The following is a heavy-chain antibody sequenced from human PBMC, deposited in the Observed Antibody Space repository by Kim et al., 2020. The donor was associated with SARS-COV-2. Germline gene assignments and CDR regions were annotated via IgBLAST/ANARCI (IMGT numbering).Heavy chain of an antibody. CDR1: GYTFTSYA. CDR2: INTNTGNP. D-gene: IGHD5-12*01. CDR3: ARDHSGDPPYYYYYYMDV. J-gene: IGHJ6*03. V-gene: IGHV7-4-1*02. Sequence: ASVKVSCKASGYTFTSYAMNWVRQAPGQGLEWMGWINTNTGNPTYAQGFTGRFVFSLDTSVSTAYLQISSLKAEDTAVYYCARDHSGDPPYYYYYYMDVWGKGPRSPSP.